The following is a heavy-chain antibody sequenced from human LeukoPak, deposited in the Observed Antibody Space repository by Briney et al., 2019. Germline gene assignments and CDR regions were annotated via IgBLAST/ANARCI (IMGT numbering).Heavy chain of an antibody. CDR1: GSYW. CDR2: INSDGSWT. V-gene: IGHV3-74*01. J-gene: IGHJ4*02. Sequence: GGSLRLSCAASGSYWMHWVRQAPGKGLVWVSHINSDGSWTSYADSVKGRFTTSKDNAKNTVYLQMNNLRAEDTAVYYCVSFYETYWGRGTLVTVSS. D-gene: IGHD2/OR15-2a*01. CDR3: VSFYETY.